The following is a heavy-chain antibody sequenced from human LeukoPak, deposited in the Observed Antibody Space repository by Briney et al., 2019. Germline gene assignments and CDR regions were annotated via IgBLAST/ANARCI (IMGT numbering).Heavy chain of an antibody. J-gene: IGHJ4*02. CDR3: AATPTGYTSSWYFLDY. D-gene: IGHD6-13*01. CDR1: GGSISSYY. Sequence: SETLSLTCTVSGGSISSYYWNWIRQPPGKGLEGIGYIYTSGSTNYNPSLKSQVTISVDTSKNQFSLKLSSVTAADTAVYYCAATPTGYTSSWYFLDYWGQGTLVTVSS. V-gene: IGHV4-4*09. CDR2: IYTSGST.